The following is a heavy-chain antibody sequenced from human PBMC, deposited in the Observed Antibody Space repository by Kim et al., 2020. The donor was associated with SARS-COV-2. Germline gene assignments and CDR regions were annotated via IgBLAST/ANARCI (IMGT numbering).Heavy chain of an antibody. D-gene: IGHD6-6*01. V-gene: IGHV4-31*03. J-gene: IGHJ4*02. CDR1: GRSISSGGYY. CDR3: AREGRSSSFDY. CDR2: IYYSGST. Sequence: SETLSLTCTVSGRSISSGGYYWSWIRQHPGKGLEWIGYIYYSGSTYYNPSLKSRVTISVDTSKNQFSLKLSSVTAADTAVYYCAREGRSSSFDYWGQGTLVTVSS.